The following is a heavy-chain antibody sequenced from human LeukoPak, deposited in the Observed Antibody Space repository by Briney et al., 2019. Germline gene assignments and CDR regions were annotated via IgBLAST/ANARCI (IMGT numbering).Heavy chain of an antibody. D-gene: IGHD3-22*01. CDR1: GGSISTSSYY. V-gene: IGHV4-39*07. CDR3: AGGGKYYYDSSGYYLDDAFDI. J-gene: IGHJ3*02. Sequence: PSETLSLTCTVSGGSISTSSYYWGWIRQPPGTGLECIGSIYYTGSTYYNPSLKSRVTMSVDTSKNQFSLKLSSVTAADTAVYYCAGGGKYYYDSSGYYLDDAFDIWGQGTMVTVSS. CDR2: IYYTGST.